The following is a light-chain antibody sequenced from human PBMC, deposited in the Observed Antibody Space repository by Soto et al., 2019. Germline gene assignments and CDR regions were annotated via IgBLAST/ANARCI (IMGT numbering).Light chain of an antibody. Sequence: DIQMTQSPPTLSASVGDRVTITCRANQSISSWLAWYQQKPGKAPKLLIYDASTLESGVPSRFSGSGSGTEFTLTISSLQPDDFATYYCQQYNNYLMYTFGQGTKLEIK. CDR1: QSISSW. CDR3: QQYNNYLMYT. J-gene: IGKJ2*01. V-gene: IGKV1-5*01. CDR2: DAS.